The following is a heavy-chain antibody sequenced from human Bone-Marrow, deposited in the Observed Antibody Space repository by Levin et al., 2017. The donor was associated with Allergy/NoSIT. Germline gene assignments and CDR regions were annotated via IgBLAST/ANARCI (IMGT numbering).Heavy chain of an antibody. V-gene: IGHV4-59*01. CDR3: ARSAYYYDSSGYGY. CDR2: IYYSGST. Sequence: ESLKISCTVSGGSISSYYWSWIRQPPGKGLEWIGYIYYSGSTNYNPSLKSRVTISVDTSKNQFSLKLSSVTAADTAVYYCARSAYYYDSSGYGYWGQGTLVTVSS. CDR1: GGSISSYY. D-gene: IGHD3-22*01. J-gene: IGHJ4*02.